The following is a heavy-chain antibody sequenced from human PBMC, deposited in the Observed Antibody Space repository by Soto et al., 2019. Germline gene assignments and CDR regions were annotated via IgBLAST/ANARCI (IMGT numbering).Heavy chain of an antibody. CDR3: VGDSFYRLDY. V-gene: IGHV3-72*01. Sequence: GGSLRLSCVASGFSFSDHHMNWVRQAPGRGLEWIGRGRKKGDSAVTEYAASVRGRFTILRDDSKNSFYLQMNGLKTDASAIYYCVGDSFYRLDYWGQGSLVTVSS. D-gene: IGHD3-16*01. CDR2: GRKKGDSAVT. J-gene: IGHJ4*02. CDR1: GFSFSDHH.